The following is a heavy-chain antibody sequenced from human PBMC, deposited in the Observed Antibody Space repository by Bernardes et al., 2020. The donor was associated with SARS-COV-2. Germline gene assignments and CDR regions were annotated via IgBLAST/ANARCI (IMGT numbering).Heavy chain of an antibody. Sequence: VGSLSLSCVASGFTFADYAMHWVRQAPGKGLEWVSLISGDGGSTYYADSVKGRFTISRDNSKNSLYLQMNSLRTEDTALYYCAKDKDTMAFYGMDVWGQGTTVTGTS. V-gene: IGHV3-43*02. CDR2: ISGDGGST. CDR1: GFTFADYA. D-gene: IGHD3-10*01. J-gene: IGHJ6*02. CDR3: AKDKDTMAFYGMDV.